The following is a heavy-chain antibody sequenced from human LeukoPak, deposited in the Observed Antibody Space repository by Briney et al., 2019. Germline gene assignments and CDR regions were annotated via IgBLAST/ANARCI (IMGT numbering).Heavy chain of an antibody. CDR2: INPNIGGT. CDR3: ARALYYDSSGYYSSSYYYFQH. Sequence: GPSVKLSCKASGYTFTSYYFHWGRQAPGQSLEWRGWINPNIGGTNYTQNFQGRVTMTRDTSISTAYMALSRLRSDDTAEYYCARALYYDSSGYYSSSYYYFQHWGQGTLVTVSS. CDR1: GYTFTSYY. J-gene: IGHJ1*01. V-gene: IGHV1-2*02. D-gene: IGHD3-22*01.